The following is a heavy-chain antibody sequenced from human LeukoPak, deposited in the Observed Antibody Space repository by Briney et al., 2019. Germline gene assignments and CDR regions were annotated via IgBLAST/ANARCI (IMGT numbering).Heavy chain of an antibody. Sequence: GGSLRLSCVVSGFTFTDFEMNWVRQAPGRGLEWVSYISSTGNTIYYADSVKGRFSISRDDARNSLFLQMNSLRVEDTAVYYCARERYMMHRGLTAYWGQGTLVSVSS. CDR3: ARERYMMHRGLTAY. D-gene: IGHD2-21*02. V-gene: IGHV3-48*03. CDR1: GFTFTDFE. CDR2: ISSTGNTI. J-gene: IGHJ4*02.